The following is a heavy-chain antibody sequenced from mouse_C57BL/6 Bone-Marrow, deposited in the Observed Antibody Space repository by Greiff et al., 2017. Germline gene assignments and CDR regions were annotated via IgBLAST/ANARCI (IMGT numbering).Heavy chain of an antibody. CDR1: GYAFSSYW. Sequence: QVQLQQSGAELVKPGASVKISCKASGYAFSSYWMNWVKQRPGKGLEWIGQIYPGDGDTNYNGKFKGKATLTADKSSSTAYMQLSSLTSEDSAVYFCARFGITTVVAYYFDYWGQGTTLTVSS. CDR3: ARFGITTVVAYYFDY. V-gene: IGHV1-80*01. CDR2: IYPGDGDT. J-gene: IGHJ2*01. D-gene: IGHD1-1*01.